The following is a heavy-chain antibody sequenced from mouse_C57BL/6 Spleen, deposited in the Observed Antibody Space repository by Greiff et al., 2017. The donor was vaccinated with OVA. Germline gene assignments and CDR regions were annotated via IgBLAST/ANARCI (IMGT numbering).Heavy chain of an antibody. Sequence: QVQLQQPGAELVMPGASVKLSCKASGYTFTSYWMHWVKQRPGQGLEWIGEIDPSDSYTNYNQKFKGKSTLTVDKSSSTAYMQLSSLTSEDSAVYYCARGGGDSSGYNAMDYWVKEPQSPSPQ. J-gene: IGHJ4*01. CDR2: IDPSDSYT. CDR1: GYTFTSYW. V-gene: IGHV1-69*01. D-gene: IGHD3-2*02. CDR3: ARGGGDSSGYNAMDY.